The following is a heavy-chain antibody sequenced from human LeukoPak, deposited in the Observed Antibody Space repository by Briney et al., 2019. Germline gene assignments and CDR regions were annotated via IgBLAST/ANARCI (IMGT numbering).Heavy chain of an antibody. Sequence: ASVKVSCKASGGTFSSYAISWVRQAPGQGLEWMGWISAYSGDTNYAQEFQGRVTMTTDTSTSTAYMEVRSLRSDDTAVYYCARADSDWPFDYWGQGTLVTVSS. CDR3: ARADSDWPFDY. J-gene: IGHJ4*02. CDR1: GGTFSSYA. D-gene: IGHD6-19*01. CDR2: ISAYSGDT. V-gene: IGHV1-18*01.